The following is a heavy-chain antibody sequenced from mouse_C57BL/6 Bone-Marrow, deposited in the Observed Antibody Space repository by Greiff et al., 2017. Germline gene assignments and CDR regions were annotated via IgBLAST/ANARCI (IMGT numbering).Heavy chain of an antibody. CDR2: ISYSGST. CDR1: GYSITSYY. J-gene: IGHJ3*01. Sequence: EVKLMESGPGLAKPSQTLSLTCSVTGYSITSYYWNWIRKFPGNKLEYMGYISYSGSTYYNPPLKSRISITRDTSKNQYYLQLNSVTTEDTATYYCARGLAWFAYWGQGTLVTVSA. V-gene: IGHV3-8*01. CDR3: ARGLAWFAY. D-gene: IGHD3-1*01.